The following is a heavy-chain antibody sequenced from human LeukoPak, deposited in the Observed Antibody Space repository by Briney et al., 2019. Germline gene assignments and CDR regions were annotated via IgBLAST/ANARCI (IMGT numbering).Heavy chain of an antibody. CDR1: GFTFSSYG. D-gene: IGHD3-9*01. CDR3: ASNSNWYYDILTGYYSYYYYGMDV. Sequence: PGGSLRLSCAASGFTFSSYGMHWARQAPGKGLEWVAFIRYDGSNKYYADSVKGRFTISRDNSKNTLYLQMNSLRAEDTAVYYCASNSNWYYDILTGYYSYYYYGMDVWGQGTTVTVSS. V-gene: IGHV3-30*02. J-gene: IGHJ6*02. CDR2: IRYDGSNK.